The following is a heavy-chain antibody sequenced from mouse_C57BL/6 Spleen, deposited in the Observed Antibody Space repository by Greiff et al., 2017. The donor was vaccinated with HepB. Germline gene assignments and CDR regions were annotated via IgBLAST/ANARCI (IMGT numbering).Heavy chain of an antibody. CDR2: ISSGGSYT. V-gene: IGHV5-6*01. CDR3: ARRDGSSPFAY. CDR1: GFTFSSYG. Sequence: EVQRVESGGDLVKPGGSLKLSCAASGFTFSSYGMSWVRQTPDKRLEWVATISSGGSYTYYPDSVKGRFTISRDNAKNTLYLQMSSLKSEDTAMYYCARRDGSSPFAYWGQGTLVTVSA. D-gene: IGHD1-1*01. J-gene: IGHJ3*01.